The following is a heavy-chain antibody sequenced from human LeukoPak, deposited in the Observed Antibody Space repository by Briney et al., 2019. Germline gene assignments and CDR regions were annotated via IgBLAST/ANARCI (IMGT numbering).Heavy chain of an antibody. CDR1: GGSISSYY. Sequence: PSGTLSLTCTVSGGSISSYYWSWIRHPAGKGLEWIGRIYTSGSTNYNPSLKSRVTMSVDTSKNQFSLKLSSVTAADTAVYYCASEDTAMAERRFDYWGQGTLVTVSS. CDR2: IYTSGST. J-gene: IGHJ4*02. D-gene: IGHD5-18*01. V-gene: IGHV4-4*07. CDR3: ASEDTAMAERRFDY.